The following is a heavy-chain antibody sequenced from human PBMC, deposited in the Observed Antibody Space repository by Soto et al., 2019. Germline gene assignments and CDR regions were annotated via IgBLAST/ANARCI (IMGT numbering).Heavy chain of an antibody. J-gene: IGHJ4*02. D-gene: IGHD3-10*01. V-gene: IGHV4-4*02. CDR1: GGYISNSNW. Sequence: SETQSLTYAVSGGYISNSNWWSWVRQPPGKGLEWIGEIYHSGSTNYNPSLKSRVTISADTSKNQFSLELSSVTAADTAVYYCASYGSGSYYNGYYFDYWGQGTLVTVSS. CDR3: ASYGSGSYYNGYYFDY. CDR2: IYHSGST.